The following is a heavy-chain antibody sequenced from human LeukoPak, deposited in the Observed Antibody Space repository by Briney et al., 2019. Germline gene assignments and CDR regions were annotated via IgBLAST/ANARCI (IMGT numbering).Heavy chain of an antibody. CDR3: ARVRVTRGGLTASYYYYYGMDV. CDR2: INPDSGDT. CDR1: GYTFTGYY. D-gene: IGHD2-21*02. Sequence: ASVKVSCKASGYTFTGYYIHWVRQAPGQGLEWMGWINPDSGDTIYAQKFQGRVTMTRDTSISAAYMELSKMRSDDTAVYYCARVRVTRGGLTASYYYYYGMDVWGQGTTVTVSS. V-gene: IGHV1-2*02. J-gene: IGHJ6*02.